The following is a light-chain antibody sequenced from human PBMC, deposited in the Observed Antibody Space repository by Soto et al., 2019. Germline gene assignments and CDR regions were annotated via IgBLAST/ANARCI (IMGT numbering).Light chain of an antibody. V-gene: IGLV2-23*01. Sequence: QSALTQPASVSGSPGQSIPISCTGTSSDVGSYNLVSWYQQHPGKAPKLMIYEGSKRPSGVSNRFSGSKSVNTASLTISGLQAEDEADYYCCSYAGSYVFGTGTKVTVL. CDR1: SSDVGSYNL. CDR2: EGS. CDR3: CSYAGSYV. J-gene: IGLJ1*01.